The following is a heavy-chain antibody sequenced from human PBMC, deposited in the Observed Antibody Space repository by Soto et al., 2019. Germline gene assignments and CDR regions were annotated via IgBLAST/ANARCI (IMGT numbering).Heavy chain of an antibody. CDR3: ARIDSSSYDY. CDR1: GFTFSYYY. Sequence: PGGSLRLSCAASGFTFSYYYMSWIRQTPGKGLEWVSYISSSGSTIYYADSVKGRFTISRDNAKNSVYLQMSSLRAEDTAVYYCARIDSSSYDYWGQGTLVTVSS. D-gene: IGHD6-6*01. V-gene: IGHV3-11*01. J-gene: IGHJ4*02. CDR2: ISSSGSTI.